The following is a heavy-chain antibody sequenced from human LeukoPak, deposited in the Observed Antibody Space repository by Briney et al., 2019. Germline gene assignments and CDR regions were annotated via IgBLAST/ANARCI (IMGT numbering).Heavy chain of an antibody. CDR1: DGFINTYF. Sequence: SETLSLTCSVSDGFINTYFWSWIRQPAGKGLEWIGRIDSSGTTSLNPSLKSRVTISQDKSKKQFSLKLSSVTAADTAVYYCATGGYSAWCDYWGHGTQVIVSS. J-gene: IGHJ4*01. CDR3: ATGGYSAWCDY. V-gene: IGHV4-4*07. CDR2: IDSSGTT. D-gene: IGHD6-19*01.